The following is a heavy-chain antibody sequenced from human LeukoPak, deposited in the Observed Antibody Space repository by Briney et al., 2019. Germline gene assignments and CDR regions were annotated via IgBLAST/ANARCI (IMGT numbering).Heavy chain of an antibody. CDR1: GFTFSSYA. Sequence: PGGSLRLSCAASGFTFSSYAMSWVRQAPGKGLEWVSAISSSSSTIYYADSVKGRFTISRDNAKNSLYLQMNSLRAEDTAVYYCARDLRLGELRDAFDIWGQGTMVTVSS. CDR2: ISSSSSTI. V-gene: IGHV3-48*01. J-gene: IGHJ3*02. CDR3: ARDLRLGELRDAFDI. D-gene: IGHD3-16*01.